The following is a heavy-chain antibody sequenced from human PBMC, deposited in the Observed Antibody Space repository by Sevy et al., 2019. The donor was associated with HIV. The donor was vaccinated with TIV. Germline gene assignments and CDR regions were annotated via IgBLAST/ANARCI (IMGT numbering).Heavy chain of an antibody. Sequence: GGSLRLSCAASGFTFSSYSMNWVRQAPGKGLEWVSYISSSSSTIYYADSVKGRFTISRDNAKNSLYLQMNSLRDEDTAVYYFARAQLLHSGPPFYYYYGMDVWGQGTTVTVSS. CDR1: GFTFSSYS. J-gene: IGHJ6*02. CDR2: ISSSSSTI. D-gene: IGHD6-19*01. CDR3: ARAQLLHSGPPFYYYYGMDV. V-gene: IGHV3-48*02.